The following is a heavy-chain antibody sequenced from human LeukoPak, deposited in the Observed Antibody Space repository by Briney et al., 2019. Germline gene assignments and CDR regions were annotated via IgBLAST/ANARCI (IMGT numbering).Heavy chain of an antibody. CDR2: ISGSGGST. D-gene: IGHD3-3*01. CDR1: GFTFSSYW. CDR3: AKGLPDPGDYDFWSGYYIYFDY. J-gene: IGHJ4*02. Sequence: GGSLRLSCVASGFTFSSYWMTWVRQAPGKGLEWVSAISGSGGSTYYADSVKGRFTISRDNSKNTPYLQMNSLRAEDTAVYYCAKGLPDPGDYDFWSGYYIYFDYWGQGTLVTVSS. V-gene: IGHV3-23*01.